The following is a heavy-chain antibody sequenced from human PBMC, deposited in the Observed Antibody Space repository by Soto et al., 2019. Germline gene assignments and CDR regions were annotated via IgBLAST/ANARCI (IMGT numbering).Heavy chain of an antibody. V-gene: IGHV3-23*01. CDR3: AKARDQQWVRLPFDY. Sequence: EVQLLESGGGLVQPGGSLRLSCVGSGFFFSRYTMTWVRQAPGKGLEWVSSFSATSENTYYADSVRGRFTISRDNAKNTLFLQMNSLTAEDTAMYYCAKARDQQWVRLPFDYWGPGILVIVSS. J-gene: IGHJ4*02. CDR1: GFFFSRYT. D-gene: IGHD6-19*01. CDR2: FSATSENT.